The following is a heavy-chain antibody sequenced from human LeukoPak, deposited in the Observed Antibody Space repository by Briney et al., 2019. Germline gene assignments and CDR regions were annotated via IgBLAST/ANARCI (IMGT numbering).Heavy chain of an antibody. CDR1: GGSISSYY. Sequence: SETLSLTCTVSGGSISSYYWSWIRQPPGKGLEWIGYIYYSGSTNYNPSLKSRVTISVDTSKNQFSLKLSSVTAADTAVYYCARGLGGYDNWGQGTLVTVSS. CDR2: IYYSGST. J-gene: IGHJ4*02. CDR3: ARGLGGYDN. V-gene: IGHV4-59*08. D-gene: IGHD5-12*01.